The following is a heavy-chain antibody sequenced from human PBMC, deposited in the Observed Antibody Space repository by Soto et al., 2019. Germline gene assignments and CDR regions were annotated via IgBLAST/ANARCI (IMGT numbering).Heavy chain of an antibody. J-gene: IGHJ4*02. CDR2: IYYSGST. V-gene: IGHV4-39*01. CDR1: GGSISSSSYY. Sequence: PSETLSLTCTVSGGSISSSSYYWGWIRQPPGKGLEWIGSIYYSGSTYYNPSLKSRVTISVDTSKNQFSLKLSSVTAADTAVYYCARSTPGIAAAGDYWGQGALVTVSS. D-gene: IGHD6-13*01. CDR3: ARSTPGIAAAGDY.